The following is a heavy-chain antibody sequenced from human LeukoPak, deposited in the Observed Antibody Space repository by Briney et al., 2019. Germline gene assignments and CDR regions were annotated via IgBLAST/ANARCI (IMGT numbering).Heavy chain of an antibody. Sequence: SVKVSCKASGGTFSSYAISWVRQAPGQGLEWMGRIIPILGIANYAQKFQGRVTITADKSTSTAYMELSSLRSEDTAVYYCARIYDYPYYGMDVWGQGTTVTVSS. J-gene: IGHJ6*02. V-gene: IGHV1-69*04. CDR2: IIPILGIA. CDR3: ARIYDYPYYGMDV. D-gene: IGHD2/OR15-2a*01. CDR1: GGTFSSYA.